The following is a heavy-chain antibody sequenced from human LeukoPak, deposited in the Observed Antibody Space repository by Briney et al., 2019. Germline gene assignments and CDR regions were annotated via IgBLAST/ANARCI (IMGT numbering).Heavy chain of an antibody. CDR2: INTNTGNP. Sequence: ASVKVSCKASGYTFTSYAMNWVRQAPGQGLEWMGWINTNTGNPTYAQGFTGRFVFSLDTSVSTAYLQISSLKAEDTAVYYCARASPTTVTTHYYGMDVWGQGTTVTVSS. J-gene: IGHJ6*02. CDR3: ARASPTTVTTHYYGMDV. D-gene: IGHD4-17*01. V-gene: IGHV7-4-1*02. CDR1: GYTFTSYA.